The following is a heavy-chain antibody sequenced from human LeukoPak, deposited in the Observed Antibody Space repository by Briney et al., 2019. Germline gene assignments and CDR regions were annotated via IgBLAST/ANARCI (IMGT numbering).Heavy chain of an antibody. D-gene: IGHD2-15*01. CDR2: IWYVGSNK. Sequence: GWSLRLSCAASGLTFRSYGMHWVRQAPRRGVTWVAVIWYVGSNKYYADPVRGRFTISTDNSKNTLYLQMHSLRAEDTAVYYCARDPPVAATHFTIYDYGMDVWGQGTTVTVYS. J-gene: IGHJ6*02. CDR1: GLTFRSYG. V-gene: IGHV3-33*01. CDR3: ARDPPVAATHFTIYDYGMDV.